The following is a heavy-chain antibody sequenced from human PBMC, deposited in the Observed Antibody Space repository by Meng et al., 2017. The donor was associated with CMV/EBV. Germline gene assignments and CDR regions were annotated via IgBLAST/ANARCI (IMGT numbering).Heavy chain of an antibody. D-gene: IGHD2-2*01. J-gene: IGHJ4*02. CDR2: INPNSGGT. Sequence: ASVKVSCKASGYTFTGYYMHWVRQAPGQGLEWMGWINPNSGGTNYAQKFQGRVTMTRDTSISTAYMELSRLRSDDTAVYYCARDECSSTSCHYYWGQGTLVTVSS. V-gene: IGHV1-2*02. CDR3: ARDECSSTSCHYY. CDR1: GYTFTGYY.